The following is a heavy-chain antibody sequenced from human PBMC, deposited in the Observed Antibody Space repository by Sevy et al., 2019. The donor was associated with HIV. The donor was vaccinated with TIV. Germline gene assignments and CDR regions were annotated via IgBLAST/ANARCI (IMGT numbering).Heavy chain of an antibody. CDR2: ISGSGGST. D-gene: IGHD2-15*01. V-gene: IGHV3-23*01. Sequence: GGYLRLSCAASGFTFSSYAMSWVRQAPGKGLEWVSAISGSGGSTYYADSVKGRFTISRDNSKNTLYLQMNSLRAEDTAVYYCAKGGGSSSSYGMDVWGQGTTVTVSS. CDR1: GFTFSSYA. CDR3: AKGGGSSSSYGMDV. J-gene: IGHJ6*02.